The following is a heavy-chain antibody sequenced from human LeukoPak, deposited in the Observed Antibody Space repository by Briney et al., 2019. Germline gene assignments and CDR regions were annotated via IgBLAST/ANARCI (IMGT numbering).Heavy chain of an antibody. D-gene: IGHD3-16*02. V-gene: IGHV4-59*01. J-gene: IGHJ4*02. Sequence: PSETLSLTCTVSGGSISSYYWSWIRQPPGKGLEWIGYIYYSGSTNCNPSLKSRVTISVDTSKNQFSLKLSSVTAADTAVYYCARAPSTFGGVIVPYFDYWGQGTLVTVSS. CDR2: IYYSGST. CDR3: ARAPSTFGGVIVPYFDY. CDR1: GGSISSYY.